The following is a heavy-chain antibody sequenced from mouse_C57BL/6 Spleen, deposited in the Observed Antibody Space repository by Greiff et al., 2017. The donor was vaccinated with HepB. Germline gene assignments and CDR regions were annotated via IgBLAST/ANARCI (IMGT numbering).Heavy chain of an antibody. CDR3: GRFLYYSAMDY. D-gene: IGHD2-3*01. J-gene: IGHJ4*01. V-gene: IGHV1-26*01. Sequence: EVQLQQSGPELVKPGASVKISCKASGYTFTDYYMNWVKQSHGKSLEWIGDINPNNGGTSYNQKFKGKATLTVDKSSSTAYLELRSLTSEDSAVYYCGRFLYYSAMDYWGQGTSVTVSS. CDR1: GYTFTDYY. CDR2: INPNNGGT.